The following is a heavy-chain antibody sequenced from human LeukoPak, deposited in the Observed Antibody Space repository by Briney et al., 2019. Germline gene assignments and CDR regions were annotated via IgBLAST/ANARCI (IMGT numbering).Heavy chain of an antibody. CDR1: GFTFSSYG. CDR2: IWYDGSNK. J-gene: IGHJ5*02. Sequence: GGSLRLSCAASGFTFSSYGMHWVRQAPGKGLEWVAVIWYDGSNKYYADSVKGRFTISRDNSKNTLYLQMNSLRAEDTAVYYCARGSPYGDYKYNYFDPWGPGTLVTVSS. D-gene: IGHD4-17*01. CDR3: ARGSPYGDYKYNYFDP. V-gene: IGHV3-33*01.